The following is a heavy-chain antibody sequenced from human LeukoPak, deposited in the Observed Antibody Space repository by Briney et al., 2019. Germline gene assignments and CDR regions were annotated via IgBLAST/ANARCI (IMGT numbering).Heavy chain of an antibody. Sequence: GRSLRLSCTASGFTLSSFGMHWVRQAPGKGLEWVAVISDDGSNRYYADSVKGRFTISRDNSKNTLYLQMNSLRAEDTAVYYCAKFPYGDYVHYWGQGTLVTVSS. CDR3: AKFPYGDYVHY. CDR2: ISDDGSNR. CDR1: GFTLSSFG. V-gene: IGHV3-30*18. J-gene: IGHJ4*02. D-gene: IGHD4-17*01.